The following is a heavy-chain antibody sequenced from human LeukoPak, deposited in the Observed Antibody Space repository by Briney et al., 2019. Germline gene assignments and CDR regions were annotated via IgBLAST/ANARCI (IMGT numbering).Heavy chain of an antibody. D-gene: IGHD4-17*01. CDR2: VSYTGDNK. CDR3: ARSTTVTSYFDP. J-gene: IGHJ5*02. V-gene: IGHV3-30-3*01. CDR1: GFTFTSYA. Sequence: PGGSLRLSCAASGFTFTSYAVHWVRQAPGKGLEWLAVVSYTGDNKYYAASVQGRFTISRDNSKNTVYLQVNSLRSEDTAVYYCARSTTVTSYFDPWGQGTLVTVSS.